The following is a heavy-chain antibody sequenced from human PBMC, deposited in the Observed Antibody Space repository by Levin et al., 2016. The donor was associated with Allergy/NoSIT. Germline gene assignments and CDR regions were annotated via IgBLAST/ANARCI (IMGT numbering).Heavy chain of an antibody. V-gene: IGHV5-10-1*01. J-gene: IGHJ6*02. D-gene: IGHD3-16*01. CDR3: ARHQMLIGGGMDV. Sequence: VRQMPGKGLEWMGRIDPSDSYTNYSPSFQGHITISADKSISTAYLQWSSLKASDTAMYYCARHQMLIGGGMDVWGQGTTVTVSS. CDR2: IDPSDSYT.